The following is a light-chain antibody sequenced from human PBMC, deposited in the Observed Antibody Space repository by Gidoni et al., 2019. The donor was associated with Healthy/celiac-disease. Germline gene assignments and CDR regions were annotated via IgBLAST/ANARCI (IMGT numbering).Light chain of an antibody. V-gene: IGKV3-15*01. CDR1: QSVSSN. CDR2: GAS. Sequence: EIVMTQSPATLSVSPGERATLSCRASQSVSSNLAWYQQKPGQAPRLLSYGASTRATGIPARFSGSGSGTEFPLTISSLRSEDFAVYYCQQYNNWPPYTFGQGTKLEIK. J-gene: IGKJ2*01. CDR3: QQYNNWPPYT.